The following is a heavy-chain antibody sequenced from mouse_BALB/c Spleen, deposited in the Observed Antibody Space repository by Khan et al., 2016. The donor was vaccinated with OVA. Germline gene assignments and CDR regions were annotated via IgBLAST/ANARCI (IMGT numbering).Heavy chain of an antibody. CDR1: GYTFTSYW. D-gene: IGHD1-1*01. CDR3: ANHGSSSAWLTY. CDR2: INPSTGYT. J-gene: IGHJ3*01. V-gene: IGHV1-7*01. Sequence: VQLQESGAELAKPGASVKMSCKASGYTFTSYWMHWVKQRPGQCLEWIGYINPSTGYTEYNQRFKDKATLTADKSSSTAYMQLSSLTSEESAVYYCANHGSSSAWLTYWGQGTLVTVSA.